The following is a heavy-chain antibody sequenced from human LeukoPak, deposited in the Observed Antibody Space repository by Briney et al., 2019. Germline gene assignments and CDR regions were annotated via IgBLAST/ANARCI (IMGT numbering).Heavy chain of an antibody. Sequence: SETLSLTCTASGGSISSGSYYWSWIRQPAGKGLEWIGRIYTSGSTNYNPSLKSRVTISVDTSKNQFSLKLSSVTAADTAVYYCARDGVEMATTSPNWFDPWGQGTLVTVSS. CDR3: ARDGVEMATTSPNWFDP. CDR2: IYTSGST. CDR1: GGSISSGSYY. V-gene: IGHV4-61*02. J-gene: IGHJ5*02. D-gene: IGHD5-24*01.